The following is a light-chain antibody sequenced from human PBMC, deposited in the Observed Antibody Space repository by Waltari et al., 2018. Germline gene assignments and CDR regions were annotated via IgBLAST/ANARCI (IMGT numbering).Light chain of an antibody. J-gene: IGKJ2*01. CDR3: QQHYSTPYT. Sequence: DIVVTQSPDSLAVSLGERATITCNSSQSLLFDSNNMNYLSWYQQRPGQPPRLLIFWASARESGVPDRFTGSGSGTHFTLTISGLQAEDVVVYYCQQHYSTPYTFGLGTRLEIK. CDR2: WAS. V-gene: IGKV4-1*01. CDR1: QSLLFDSNNMNY.